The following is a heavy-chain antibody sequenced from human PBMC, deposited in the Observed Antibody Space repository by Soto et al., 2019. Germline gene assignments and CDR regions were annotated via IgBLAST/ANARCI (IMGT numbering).Heavy chain of an antibody. CDR1: GGTFSSYA. V-gene: IGHV1-69*12. D-gene: IGHD4-17*01. J-gene: IGHJ3*02. CDR3: ARDKGGMTTVVTEGSDAFDI. CDR2: IIPIFGTA. Sequence: QVQLVQSGAEVKKPGSSVKVSCKASGGTFSSYAISWVRQAPGQGLEWMGGIIPIFGTANYAQKFQGRVTITADESTSTAYMELSSLRSEDTAVYYCARDKGGMTTVVTEGSDAFDIWGQGTMVTVSS.